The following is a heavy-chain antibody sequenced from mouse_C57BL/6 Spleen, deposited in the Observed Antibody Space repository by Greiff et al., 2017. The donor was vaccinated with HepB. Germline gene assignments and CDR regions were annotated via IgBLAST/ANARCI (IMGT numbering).Heavy chain of an antibody. J-gene: IGHJ1*03. V-gene: IGHV5-9-1*02. CDR3: TRDRGSSTTVVDWYFDV. D-gene: IGHD1-1*01. Sequence: EVQVVESGEGLVKPGGSLKLSCAASGFTFSSYAMSWVRQTPEKRLEWVAYISSGGDYIYYADTVKGRFTISRDNARNTLYLQMSSLKSEDTAMYYCTRDRGSSTTVVDWYFDVWGTGTTVTVSS. CDR1: GFTFSSYA. CDR2: ISSGGDYI.